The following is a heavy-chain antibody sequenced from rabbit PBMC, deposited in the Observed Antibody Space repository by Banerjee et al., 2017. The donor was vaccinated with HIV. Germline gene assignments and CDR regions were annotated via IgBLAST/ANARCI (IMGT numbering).Heavy chain of an antibody. J-gene: IGHJ4*01. CDR3: ARDLAGVTGWNFGL. D-gene: IGHD4-1*01. Sequence: QQQLEESGGGLVKPGGTLTLTCKAPGIDFSRYYYMCWVRQAPGKGLELIACIISSSGTTRYASWVNGRFTISKTSSTVDLKMTSLTAADTATYFCARDLAGVTGWNFGLWGPGTLVTVS. V-gene: IGHV1S43*01. CDR2: IISSSGTT. CDR1: GIDFSRYYY.